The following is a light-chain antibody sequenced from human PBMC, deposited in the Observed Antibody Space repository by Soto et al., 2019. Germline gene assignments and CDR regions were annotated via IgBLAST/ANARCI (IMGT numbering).Light chain of an antibody. CDR3: QTWGTGIKGV. CDR1: SGHSRYA. CDR2: LNSDGSH. Sequence: QLVLTQSPSASASLGASVKLTCTLSSGHSRYAIAWHQQQPEKGPRYLMKLNSDGSHSKGDGIPDRFSGSSSGAERYLTISSRQSEDEADYYCQTWGTGIKGVFGGGTKLTVL. V-gene: IGLV4-69*01. J-gene: IGLJ2*01.